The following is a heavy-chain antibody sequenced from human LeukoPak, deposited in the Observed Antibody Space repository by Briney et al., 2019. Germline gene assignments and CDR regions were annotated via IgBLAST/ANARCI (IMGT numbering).Heavy chain of an antibody. V-gene: IGHV3-30*18. J-gene: IGHJ4*02. Sequence: GGSLRLSCAGSGFTFSSYGMHWVRQAPGKGLEWVAVISYDGSNKYYADSVKGRFTISRDNSKNTLYLQMNSLRAEDTAVYYCAKAGSSSGYYSRFDYWGQGTLVTVSS. D-gene: IGHD3-22*01. CDR1: GFTFSSYG. CDR3: AKAGSSSGYYSRFDY. CDR2: ISYDGSNK.